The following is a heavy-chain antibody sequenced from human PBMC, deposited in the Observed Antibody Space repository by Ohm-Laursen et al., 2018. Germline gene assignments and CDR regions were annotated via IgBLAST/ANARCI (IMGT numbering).Heavy chain of an antibody. CDR1: GGSISSYY. CDR3: AREGIAVAGPFDY. J-gene: IGHJ4*02. CDR2: IYCSGST. V-gene: IGHV4-59*01. Sequence: GTLSLTCTVSGGSISSYYWSWIRQPPGKGLEWIGYIYCSGSTNYNPSLKSRVTISVDTSKNQFSLKLSSVTAADTAVYYCAREGIAVAGPFDYWGQGTLVTVSS. D-gene: IGHD6-19*01.